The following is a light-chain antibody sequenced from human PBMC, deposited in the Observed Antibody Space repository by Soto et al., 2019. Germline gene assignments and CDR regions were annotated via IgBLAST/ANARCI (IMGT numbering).Light chain of an antibody. CDR1: QSVNTN. V-gene: IGKV3-15*01. CDR2: GAS. J-gene: IGKJ4*01. CDR3: QQYNDWPLT. Sequence: EIVMTQSSATLSVSPGERATLSCRASQSVNTNLAWYQQKPGQAPRLLIYGASTRATGIPARFSGSGSGTEFTLTIGCLQSEDFAVYYCQQYNDWPLTFGGGTKVEIK.